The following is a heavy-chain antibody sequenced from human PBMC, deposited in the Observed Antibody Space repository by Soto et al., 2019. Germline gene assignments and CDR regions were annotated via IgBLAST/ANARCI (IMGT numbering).Heavy chain of an antibody. J-gene: IGHJ6*02. CDR3: ARYGLQLYYYYGMDV. CDR2: ISSSSSTI. V-gene: IGHV3-48*02. CDR1: GFTFSSYS. D-gene: IGHD4-4*01. Sequence: GSLRLSCAASGFTFSSYSMNWVRQAPGKGLEWVSYISSSSSTIYYADSVKGRFTISRDNAKNSLYLQMNSLRDEDTAVYYCARYGLQLYYYYGMDVWGQGTTVTVSS.